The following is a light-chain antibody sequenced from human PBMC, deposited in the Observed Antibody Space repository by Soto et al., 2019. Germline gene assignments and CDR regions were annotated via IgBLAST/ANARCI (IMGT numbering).Light chain of an antibody. CDR2: DAS. J-gene: IGKJ1*01. Sequence: IQMSQSPPTLSASVGDRVSITCRASQEIRNALAWYQQKPGKAPKLLIFDASILESGVSSTFSASGSGTEFTLTISSLQPDDFATYYCQHYNPYFWTFXQGTKVDIK. V-gene: IGKV1-5*01. CDR1: QEIRNA. CDR3: QHYNPYFWT.